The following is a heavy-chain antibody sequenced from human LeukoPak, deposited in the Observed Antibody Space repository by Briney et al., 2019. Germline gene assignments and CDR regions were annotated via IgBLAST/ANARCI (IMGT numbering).Heavy chain of an antibody. CDR3: ASPMMVVVRSGRDAFDI. CDR2: IYYSGST. Sequence: SQTLSLTCTVSGGSISSGDYYWSWIRQPPGKGLEWIGYIYYSGSTYYNPSLKSRVTISVDRSENQFSLKLNSVTAADTAVYYCASPMMVVVRSGRDAFDIWGQGTMVTVSS. V-gene: IGHV4-30-4*08. CDR1: GGSISSGDYY. J-gene: IGHJ3*02. D-gene: IGHD3-22*01.